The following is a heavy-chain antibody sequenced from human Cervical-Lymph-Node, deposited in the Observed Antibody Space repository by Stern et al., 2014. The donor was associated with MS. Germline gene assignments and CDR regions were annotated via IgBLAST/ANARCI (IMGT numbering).Heavy chain of an antibody. Sequence: QLQLQESGPGLVTPSQPLPLTCSVSAASISSGLYYSSSIRKPPRKGPVWMWYIYHSWNPYYNPSLKIRLTISVDTSKKQFFLRLSSVTAADTAVYYCVLIANDAFDMWGQGTMVIVSS. J-gene: IGHJ3*02. CDR1: AASISSGLYY. V-gene: IGHV4-30-4*01. CDR2: IYHSWNP. CDR3: VLIANDAFDM. D-gene: IGHD2-21*01.